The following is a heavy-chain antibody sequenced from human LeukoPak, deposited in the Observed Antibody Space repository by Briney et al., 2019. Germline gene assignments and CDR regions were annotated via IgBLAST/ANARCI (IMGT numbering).Heavy chain of an antibody. CDR3: ARVRYSSSSNWFDP. CDR2: INPNSGGT. Sequence: ASVKVSCKASGYTFTGYYMHWVRQAPGQGLEWMGWINPNSGGTNYAQKFQGRVTMTRDTSISTAYMELSRLRSDGTAVYYCARVRYSSSSNWFDPWGQGTLVTVSS. J-gene: IGHJ5*02. CDR1: GYTFTGYY. D-gene: IGHD6-13*01. V-gene: IGHV1-2*02.